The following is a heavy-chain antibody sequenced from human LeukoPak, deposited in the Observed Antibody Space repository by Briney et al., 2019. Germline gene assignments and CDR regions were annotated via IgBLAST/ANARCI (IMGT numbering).Heavy chain of an antibody. D-gene: IGHD3-10*01. J-gene: IGHJ4*02. Sequence: PGGSLRLSCAASGFTFSSYAMSWVRQAPGKGLEWVSAISGRSGDTYYAASVKGRFTISRDSSKNTLYLQMNTLRAEDTAVYYCAPYEGIGARGGQGTLVTVSS. CDR1: GFTFSSYA. CDR3: APYEGIGAR. CDR2: ISGRSGDT. V-gene: IGHV3-23*01.